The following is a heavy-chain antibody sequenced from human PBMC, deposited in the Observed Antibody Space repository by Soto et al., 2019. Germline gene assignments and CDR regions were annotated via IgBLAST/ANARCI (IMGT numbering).Heavy chain of an antibody. CDR1: GFTFTTSA. J-gene: IGHJ4*02. Sequence: GGALRLSCAASGFTFTTSAISWVRQAPGKGLEWISLIHIPGGRATYADSVRGRFTISIDNSENTVFLQMNSLRAEDTAIYYCGGHWYNYWGQGTLVTVSS. V-gene: IGHV3-23*01. D-gene: IGHD1-20*01. CDR3: GGHWYNY. CDR2: IHIPGGRA.